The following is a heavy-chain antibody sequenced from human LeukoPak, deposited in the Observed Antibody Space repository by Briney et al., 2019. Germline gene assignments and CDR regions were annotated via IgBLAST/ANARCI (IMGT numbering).Heavy chain of an antibody. J-gene: IGHJ4*02. Sequence: GGSLRLPCAASGFTFSSYAMTWFPKAPGKALEWVSAIIGGGCTHYADHVKGRFIISRDNSKNTLYLQMNRLRAEDTAVYYCARDGEGSSWYRGYFDFWGRGTLVTVSS. V-gene: IGHV3-23*01. CDR3: ARDGEGSSWYRGYFDF. CDR2: IIGGGCT. D-gene: IGHD6-13*01. CDR1: GFTFSSYA.